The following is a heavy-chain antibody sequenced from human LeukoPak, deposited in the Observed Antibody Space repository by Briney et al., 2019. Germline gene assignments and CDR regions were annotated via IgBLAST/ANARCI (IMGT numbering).Heavy chain of an antibody. Sequence: GRSLRLSCAASGFTFDDYAMHWVRQAPGKGLEWVSGVTWNSGRIGYADSVKGRFTISRDDAKNSVDLQMNNLRVEDTAVYYCARSLWPEDYWGQGTLVTVSS. CDR3: ARSLWPEDY. CDR1: GFTFDDYA. D-gene: IGHD2-15*01. CDR2: VTWNSGRI. J-gene: IGHJ4*02. V-gene: IGHV3-9*01.